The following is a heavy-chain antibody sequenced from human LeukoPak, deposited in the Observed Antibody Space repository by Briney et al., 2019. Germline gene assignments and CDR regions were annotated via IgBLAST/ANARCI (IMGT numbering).Heavy chain of an antibody. J-gene: IGHJ4*02. CDR2: IRSKAYGGTT. Sequence: GGSLRLSCTASGFTFGDYAMSWVRQAPGKGLEWVGFIRSKAYGGTTEYAASVKGRFTISRDDSKSIAYLQMNSLKTEDTAVYYCTRVDYDILTGYLYWGQGTLVTVSS. CDR3: TRVDYDILTGYLY. D-gene: IGHD3-9*01. CDR1: GFTFGDYA. V-gene: IGHV3-49*04.